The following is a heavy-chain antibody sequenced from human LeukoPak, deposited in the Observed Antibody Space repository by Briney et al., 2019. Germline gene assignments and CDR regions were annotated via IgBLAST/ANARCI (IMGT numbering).Heavy chain of an antibody. CDR3: AKVGYSACYDY. D-gene: IGHD5-18*01. CDR1: GFTFSDYN. J-gene: IGHJ4*02. Sequence: GGSLRLSCAASGFTFSDYNMRWIRQAPGKGLEWVSSISRSGSTKYYADSVKGRFTISRDNAKNSLYLQMNSLRAEDTAVYYCAKVGYSACYDYWGQGTLVTVSS. CDR2: ISRSGSTK. V-gene: IGHV3-11*01.